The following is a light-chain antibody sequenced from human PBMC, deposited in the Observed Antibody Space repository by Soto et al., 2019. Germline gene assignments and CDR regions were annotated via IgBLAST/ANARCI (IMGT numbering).Light chain of an antibody. CDR1: SSDVGSYNL. CDR2: EGS. CDR3: CSYATSSPL. V-gene: IGLV2-23*01. Sequence: QSVLTQPASVSGSPGQSITISCTGTSSDVGSYNLVSWYQHHPGKAPKLMIYEGSKRPSGVSSRFSGSKSGNTASLTISGLQAEDEADYYCCSYATSSPLFGGGTKLTVL. J-gene: IGLJ2*01.